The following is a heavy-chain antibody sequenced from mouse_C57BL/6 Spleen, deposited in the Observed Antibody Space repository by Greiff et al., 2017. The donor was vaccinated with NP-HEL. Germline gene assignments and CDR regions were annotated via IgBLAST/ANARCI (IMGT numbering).Heavy chain of an antibody. V-gene: IGHV5-16*01. J-gene: IGHJ2*01. D-gene: IGHD3-3*01. Sequence: EVQLMESEGGLVQPGSSMKLSCTASGFTFSDYYMAWVRQVPEKGLEWVANINYDGSSTYYLDSLKSRFIISRDNAKNMLYLQMSSLKSEDTATYYCARDGLGRGYYFDYWGQGTTLTVSS. CDR3: ARDGLGRGYYFDY. CDR1: GFTFSDYY. CDR2: INYDGSST.